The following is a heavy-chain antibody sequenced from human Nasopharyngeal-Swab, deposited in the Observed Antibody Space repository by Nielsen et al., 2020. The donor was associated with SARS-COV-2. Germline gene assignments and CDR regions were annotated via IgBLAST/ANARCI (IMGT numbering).Heavy chain of an antibody. CDR1: GFTFSDSA. J-gene: IGHJ4*02. V-gene: IGHV3-73*01. CDR3: TRCGGGCYSGRDY. D-gene: IGHD2-21*02. Sequence: GESLKISCAASGFTFSDSAIHWVPQASGKGPEWVGRIRSKGNNYATAYAASVTGRFIIFRDDPTNTAYLQMNSLKTEDTAVYYCTRCGGGCYSGRDYWGQGTLVTVSS. CDR2: IRSKGNNYAT.